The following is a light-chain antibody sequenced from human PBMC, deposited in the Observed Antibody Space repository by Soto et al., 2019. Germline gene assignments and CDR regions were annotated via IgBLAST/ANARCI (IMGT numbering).Light chain of an antibody. CDR2: DNN. J-gene: IGLJ1*01. Sequence: VLTHPPSVSTAPGQKVTISCSGSSSNIGNNYVSWYQQLPGTAPKLLIYDNNKRPSGIPDRFSGSKSGTSATLGITGLQTGDEADYYCGTWDSSLSAYVFGTGTKVTVL. CDR1: SSNIGNNY. V-gene: IGLV1-51*01. CDR3: GTWDSSLSAYV.